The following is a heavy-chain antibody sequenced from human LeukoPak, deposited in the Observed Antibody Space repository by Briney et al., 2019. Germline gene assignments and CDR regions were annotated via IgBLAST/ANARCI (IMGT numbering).Heavy chain of an antibody. J-gene: IGHJ6*02. CDR3: ARQPSGGVGNFYFYGMDV. Sequence: SETLSLTCTVSGGCVSSDSYHWGWIRQPPGKGLEWIGSIYYSGGTYYNPSLKSRVTISVDTAKNQFSLKLSSVTAADTAVYYCARQPSGGVGNFYFYGMDVWGLGTTVTVSS. CDR2: IYYSGGT. V-gene: IGHV4-39*01. D-gene: IGHD2-15*01. CDR1: GGCVSSDSYH.